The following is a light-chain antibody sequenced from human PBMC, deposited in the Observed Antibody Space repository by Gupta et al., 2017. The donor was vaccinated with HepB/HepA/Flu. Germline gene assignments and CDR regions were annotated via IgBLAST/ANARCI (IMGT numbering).Light chain of an antibody. Sequence: EIVLTQSPVTLSLSPGERATLSCRASQSVSRYLAWYQQKPGQPPSLLVFDASNRATGVPARFSGSGSGTDFTLTISSLEPEDFAVYYCQQRINWPLTFGGGTREEIK. V-gene: IGKV3-11*01. CDR2: DAS. J-gene: IGKJ4*01. CDR1: QSVSRY. CDR3: QQRINWPLT.